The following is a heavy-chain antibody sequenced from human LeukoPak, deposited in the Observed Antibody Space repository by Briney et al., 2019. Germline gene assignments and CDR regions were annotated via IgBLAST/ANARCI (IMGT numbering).Heavy chain of an antibody. Sequence: PGGSLRLSCAASGFTFSSYGMHWVRQAPGKGLEWVAFIRYDGSNKYYADSVKGRFTISRDNSKTTLYLQMNSLRAEDTAVYYCARLYCSSTSCYRGFDYWGQGTLVTVSS. CDR3: ARLYCSSTSCYRGFDY. D-gene: IGHD2-2*01. CDR2: IRYDGSNK. V-gene: IGHV3-30*02. CDR1: GFTFSSYG. J-gene: IGHJ4*02.